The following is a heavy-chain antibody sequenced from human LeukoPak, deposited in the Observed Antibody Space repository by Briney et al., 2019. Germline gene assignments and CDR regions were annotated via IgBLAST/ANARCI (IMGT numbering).Heavy chain of an antibody. Sequence: GASVKVSCKAAGGSFSSYSLNWVRQAPGQGPEWMGRIIPIFATPYYAQKLQGRATITADQSTSTAYMELSSLRSEDTAVYFCARGRAMDYTYDMDVWGQGTAVTVSS. CDR3: ARGRAMDYTYDMDV. V-gene: IGHV1-69*13. J-gene: IGHJ6*02. CDR2: IIPIFATP. CDR1: GGSFSSYS.